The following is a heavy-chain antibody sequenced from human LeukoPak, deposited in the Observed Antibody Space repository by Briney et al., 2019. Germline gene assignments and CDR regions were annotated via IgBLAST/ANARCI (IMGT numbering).Heavy chain of an antibody. CDR2: ISYDGSNK. V-gene: IGHV3-30-3*01. Sequence: QSGGSLRLFCAASGFTFSSYAMHWVRQAPGKGLEWVAVISYDGSNKYYADSVKGRFTISRDNSKNTLYLQMNSLRAEDTAVYYCAKDGPVAGRPEGYWGQGTLVTVSS. D-gene: IGHD6-19*01. CDR1: GFTFSSYA. CDR3: AKDGPVAGRPEGY. J-gene: IGHJ4*02.